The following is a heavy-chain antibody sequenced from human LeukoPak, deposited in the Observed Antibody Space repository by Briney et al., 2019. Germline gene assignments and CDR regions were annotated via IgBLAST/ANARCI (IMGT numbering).Heavy chain of an antibody. CDR3: ARDESPHYYGSGSYIN. D-gene: IGHD3-10*01. V-gene: IGHV7-4-1*02. CDR1: GYTFTSYA. J-gene: IGHJ4*02. Sequence: ASVKVSCKASGYTFTSYAMNWVRQAPGQGLEWMGWIDTNTGNPTYAQGFTGRFVFSLYTSVSTAYLQISSLKAEDTAVYYCARDESPHYYGSGSYINWGQGTLVTVSS. CDR2: IDTNTGNP.